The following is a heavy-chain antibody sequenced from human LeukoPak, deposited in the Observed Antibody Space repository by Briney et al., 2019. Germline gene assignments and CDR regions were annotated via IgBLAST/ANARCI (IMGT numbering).Heavy chain of an antibody. Sequence: PGGSLRLSCAASGFTFSDFYMSWIRQAPGKGLEWVSYITSGGRAIYYADSVQGRFTISRDNARNSLYLQMDGLRAEDTAVYYCATDIEATSGDFWGQGTLVTVSS. CDR1: GFTFSDFY. J-gene: IGHJ4*02. V-gene: IGHV3-11*01. CDR2: ITSGGRAI. CDR3: ATDIEATSGDF. D-gene: IGHD5-12*01.